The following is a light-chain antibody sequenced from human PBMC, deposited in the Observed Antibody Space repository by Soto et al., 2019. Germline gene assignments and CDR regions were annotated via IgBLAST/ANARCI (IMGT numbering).Light chain of an antibody. CDR1: SSDVGGYNY. CDR3: CSYAGSNNYV. V-gene: IGLV2-8*01. CDR2: EVS. Sequence: QSALTQPPSASGSPGQSVTISCTGTSSDVGGYNYVSWYQQHPGKAPKLMIYEVSKRPSGVPDRFSGSKSGNTASLTVSGLQAEDEADYYCCSYAGSNNYVFGTGTKDTVL. J-gene: IGLJ1*01.